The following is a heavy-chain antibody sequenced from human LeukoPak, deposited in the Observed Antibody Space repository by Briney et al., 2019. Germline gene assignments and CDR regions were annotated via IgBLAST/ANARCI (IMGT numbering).Heavy chain of an antibody. Sequence: GGSLRLSCAASGFTFSSYSMNWVRQAPGKGLEWVSSISSSSSYIYYADSVKGRFTISRDNAKNSLYLQMNSLRAEDTAVYYCAKEQIEYSSSSAAFDIWGQGTMVTVSS. CDR1: GFTFSSYS. J-gene: IGHJ3*02. CDR3: AKEQIEYSSSSAAFDI. V-gene: IGHV3-21*01. CDR2: ISSSSSYI. D-gene: IGHD6-6*01.